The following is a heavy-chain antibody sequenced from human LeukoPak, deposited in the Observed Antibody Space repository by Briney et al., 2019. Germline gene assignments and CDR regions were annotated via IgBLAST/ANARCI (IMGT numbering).Heavy chain of an antibody. D-gene: IGHD3-9*01. J-gene: IGHJ4*02. CDR3: AKDDYDILTGYSDEGY. V-gene: IGHV3-20*04. CDR1: GFTFDDYG. CDR2: INWNGGST. Sequence: GGSLRLSCAASGFTFDDYGMSWVRQAPGKGLEWVSGINWNGGSTGYADSVKGRFTISRDNAKNSLYLQMNSLRAEDTAVYYCAKDDYDILTGYSDEGYWGQGTLVTVSS.